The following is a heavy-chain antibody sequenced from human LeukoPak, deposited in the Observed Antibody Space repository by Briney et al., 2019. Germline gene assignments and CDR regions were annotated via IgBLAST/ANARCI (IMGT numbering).Heavy chain of an antibody. V-gene: IGHV3-21*01. CDR1: GFTFSSYS. D-gene: IGHD6-19*01. CDR3: AREWGSGWPSFDY. CDR2: ISSSSSYI. J-gene: IGHJ4*02. Sequence: KAGGSLRLSCAASGFTFSSYSMNWVRQAPGKGLEWVSSISSSSSYIYYADSVKGRSTISRDNAKNSLYLQMNSLRAEDTAVYYCAREWGSGWPSFDYWGQGTLVTVSS.